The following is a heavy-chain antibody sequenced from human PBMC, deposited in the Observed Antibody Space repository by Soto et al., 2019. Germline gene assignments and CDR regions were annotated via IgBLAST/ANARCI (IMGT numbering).Heavy chain of an antibody. V-gene: IGHV5-51*01. CDR2: IYSGDSDT. J-gene: IGHJ3*01. D-gene: IGHD3-22*01. Sequence: XESLKITCQCSGYILSNYYIGLMRQIPGKGLEWMGIIYSGDSDTRYSPSFQGQVTTSVDKSIRTAYLQWSSLKASDTAMYYCATSITSYYDSRGWTAPDLRGQGTMVTV. CDR1: GYILSNYY. CDR3: ATSITSYYDSRGWTAPDL.